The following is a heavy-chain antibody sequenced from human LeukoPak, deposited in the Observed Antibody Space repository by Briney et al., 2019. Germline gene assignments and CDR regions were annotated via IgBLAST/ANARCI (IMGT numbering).Heavy chain of an antibody. CDR2: IYPGDSDT. V-gene: IGHV5-51*01. J-gene: IGHJ5*02. CDR3: ARSPDIVVVPAVLSGWFDP. CDR1: GYSFTSYW. D-gene: IGHD2-2*01. Sequence: PGESLKISCKGSGYSFTSYWIGWVRQMPGKGLEWMGIIYPGDSDTRCSPSFQGQVTISADKSISTAYLQWSSLKASDTAMYYCARSPDIVVVPAVLSGWFDPWGQGTLVTVSS.